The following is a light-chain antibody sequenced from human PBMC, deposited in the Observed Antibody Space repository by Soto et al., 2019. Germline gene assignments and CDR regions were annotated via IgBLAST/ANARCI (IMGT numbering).Light chain of an antibody. J-gene: IGKJ2*01. CDR1: QTVRDN. CDR3: QQSNSWPYT. Sequence: DIVMTHSPATLSVSPGDRATLSCRASQTVRDNLAWYQQKPGQAPRLLIYGASTRATGIPSRFSGSGSGTEFTLTIDSLQSEDFALYFCQQSNSWPYTFGQGTKLEIK. V-gene: IGKV3-15*01. CDR2: GAS.